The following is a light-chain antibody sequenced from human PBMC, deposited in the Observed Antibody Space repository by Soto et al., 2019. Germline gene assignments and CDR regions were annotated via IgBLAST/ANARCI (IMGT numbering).Light chain of an antibody. J-gene: IGLJ1*01. CDR3: QSYDSSLRGSV. CDR2: ANT. V-gene: IGLV1-40*01. Sequence: QSVLTQPPSVSGAPRQRLTISCTGSSSNIGAGYDVHWYQQLPGTAPKLLIYANTARPSGVPARFSGSKSGTSASLAINGLQTEDEADYYCQSYDSSLRGSVFGTGTKLTVL. CDR1: SSNIGAGYD.